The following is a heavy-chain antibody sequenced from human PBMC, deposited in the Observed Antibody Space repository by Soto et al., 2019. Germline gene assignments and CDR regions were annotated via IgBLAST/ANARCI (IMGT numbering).Heavy chain of an antibody. D-gene: IGHD3-3*01. J-gene: IGHJ6*03. Sequence: SETLSLTCSVSGGSISGYYWSWIRQPPGKGLEWIGYIYYSGSTNYNPSLKSRVTISVDTSKDQFSLTLSSVTAADTAVYYCARGNYDFWSGYSLDYYYYYMDVWGKGTSVNVSS. CDR2: IYYSGST. CDR3: ARGNYDFWSGYSLDYYYYYMDV. V-gene: IGHV4-59*01. CDR1: GGSISGYY.